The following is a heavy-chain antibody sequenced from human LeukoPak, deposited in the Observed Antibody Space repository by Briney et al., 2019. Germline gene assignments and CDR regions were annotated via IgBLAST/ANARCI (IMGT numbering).Heavy chain of an antibody. CDR3: ARDDILTYANFDY. CDR1: GFTFSSYW. Sequence: GGSLRLSCAASGFTFSSYWMQWVRQAPGKGLVWVSRINSDGRSTTYADSVKGRFTISRDNAKNTLHLQMNSLRAEDTAVYYCARDDILTYANFDYWGQGTLVTVSS. V-gene: IGHV3-74*01. J-gene: IGHJ4*02. D-gene: IGHD3-9*01. CDR2: INSDGRST.